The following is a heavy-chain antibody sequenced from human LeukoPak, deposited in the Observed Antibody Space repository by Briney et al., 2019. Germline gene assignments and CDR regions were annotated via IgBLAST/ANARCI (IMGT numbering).Heavy chain of an antibody. Sequence: GGSLRLSCAASGFTFDDYAMHWVRQAPGKGLEWVSGISWNSGSIGYADSVKGRFTISRDNAKNSLYLQMNSLRAEDTALYYCAKVASNWGQGTLVTVSS. CDR2: ISWNSGSI. CDR1: GFTFDDYA. D-gene: IGHD6-6*01. J-gene: IGHJ4*02. CDR3: AKVASN. V-gene: IGHV3-9*01.